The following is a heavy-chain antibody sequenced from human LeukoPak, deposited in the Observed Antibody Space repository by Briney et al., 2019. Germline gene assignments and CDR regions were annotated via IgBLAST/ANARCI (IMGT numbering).Heavy chain of an antibody. V-gene: IGHV4-4*07. CDR3: ARVNRNDYDSSGYYSSYYYYYMDV. CDR2: IYTSGST. Sequence: SETLSLTCTVSGGSISSYYWSWIQQPAGKGLEWIGRIYTSGSTNYNPSLKSRVTMSVDTSKNQFSLKLSSVTAADTAVYYCARVNRNDYDSSGYYSSYYYYYMDVWGKGTTVTVSS. CDR1: GGSISSYY. J-gene: IGHJ6*03. D-gene: IGHD3-22*01.